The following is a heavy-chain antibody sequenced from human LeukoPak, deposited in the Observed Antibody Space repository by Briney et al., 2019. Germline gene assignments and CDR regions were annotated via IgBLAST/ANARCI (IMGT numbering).Heavy chain of an antibody. CDR1: GFTFSSCM. CDR3: ARDKTGTYYFDY. V-gene: IGHV3-7*03. CDR2: ITRDGSEK. D-gene: IGHD3-10*01. J-gene: IGHJ4*02. Sequence: GGLLRLSCAASGFTFSSCMMSWVRQAPGKGQEMVANITRDGSEKYYVASLKGRFTISRDNAKNSLYLQMNSLRAEDTAVYYCARDKTGTYYFDYWGQGTLVTVSS.